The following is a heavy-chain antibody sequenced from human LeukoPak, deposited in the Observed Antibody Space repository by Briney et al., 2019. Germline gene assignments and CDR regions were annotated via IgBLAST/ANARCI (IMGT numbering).Heavy chain of an antibody. D-gene: IGHD3-10*01. J-gene: IGHJ6*03. CDR2: IYYSGST. CDR3: ARDSMVRRVRPNYYYYMDV. Sequence: NPSETLSLTCTVSGGSISSYYWSWIRQPPGKGLEWIGYIYYSGSTNYNPSLKSRVTISVDTSKNQFSLKLSSVTAADTAVYYCARDSMVRRVRPNYYYYMDVWGKGTTVTVSS. V-gene: IGHV4-59*01. CDR1: GGSISSYY.